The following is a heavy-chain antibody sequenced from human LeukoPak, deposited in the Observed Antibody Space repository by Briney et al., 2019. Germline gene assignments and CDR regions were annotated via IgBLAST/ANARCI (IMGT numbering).Heavy chain of an antibody. CDR3: AREDYYDSGTYYNWFDP. D-gene: IGHD3-10*01. CDR2: INHSGST. J-gene: IGHJ5*02. V-gene: IGHV4-34*01. CDR1: GGSFSGYY. Sequence: PSETLSLTCAVYGGSFSGYYWSWIRQPPGKGLEWIGEINHSGSTNYNPSLKSRVTISVDTSKNQFSLKLSSVTAADTAVYYWAREDYYDSGTYYNWFDPWGQGTLVTVSS.